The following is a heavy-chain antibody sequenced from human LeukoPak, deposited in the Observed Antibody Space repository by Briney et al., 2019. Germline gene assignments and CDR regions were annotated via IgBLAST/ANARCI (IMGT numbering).Heavy chain of an antibody. CDR3: TTAVTMVRGVIIKAYYYYGMDV. Sequence: GGSLRLSCAASGFTFSSYAMSWVRQAPGKGLEWVSAISGSGGSTYYADSVKGRFTISRDNSKNTLYLQMNSLKTEDTAVYYCTTAVTMVRGVIIKAYYYYGMDVWGQGTTVTVSS. CDR2: ISGSGGST. CDR1: GFTFSSYA. D-gene: IGHD3-10*01. J-gene: IGHJ6*02. V-gene: IGHV3-23*01.